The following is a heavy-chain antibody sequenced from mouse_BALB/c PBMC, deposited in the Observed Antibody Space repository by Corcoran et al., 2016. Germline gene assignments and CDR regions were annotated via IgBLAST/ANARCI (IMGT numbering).Heavy chain of an antibody. J-gene: IGHJ3*01. Sequence: EIQLQQSGPELMKPGASVKISCKASGYSFTSYYMHWVKQSHGKSLEWIGYIDPFNGGTSYNQKFKGKATLTVDKSSSTAYMHLSSLTSEDSAVYYCARERTTMITTPFAYWGQGTLVTVSA. CDR2: IDPFNGGT. CDR3: ARERTTMITTPFAY. CDR1: GYSFTSYY. D-gene: IGHD2-4*01. V-gene: IGHV1S135*01.